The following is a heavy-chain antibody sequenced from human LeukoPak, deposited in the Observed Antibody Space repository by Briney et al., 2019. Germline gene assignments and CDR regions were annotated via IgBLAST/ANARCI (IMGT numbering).Heavy chain of an antibody. CDR2: IYHSGST. V-gene: IGHV4-30-2*01. CDR3: ASYQWELDPDAFDI. J-gene: IGHJ3*02. D-gene: IGHD1-26*01. Sequence: SQTLSLTCTVSGGSISSGGYYWSWIRQPPGKGLEWIRYIYHSGSTYYNPSLKSRVTISVDRSKNQFSLKLSSVTAADTAVYYCASYQWELDPDAFDIWGQGTMVTVSS. CDR1: GGSISSGGYY.